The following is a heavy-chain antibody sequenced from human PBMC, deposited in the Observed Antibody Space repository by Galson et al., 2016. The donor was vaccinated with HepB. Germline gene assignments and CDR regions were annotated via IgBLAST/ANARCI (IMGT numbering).Heavy chain of an antibody. J-gene: IGHJ3*02. CDR1: GFSFTNYA. Sequence: SLRLSCAASGFSFTNYAMSWVRQAPGKGLEWVSIISGSGGHTYFSDSVKGRFITSRDNSKNTLYLQMNSLRAEDTAVYYCAKDQYSSSGDYDAFDIWGQGTMVTVSS. D-gene: IGHD6-6*01. V-gene: IGHV3-23*01. CDR2: ISGSGGHT. CDR3: AKDQYSSSGDYDAFDI.